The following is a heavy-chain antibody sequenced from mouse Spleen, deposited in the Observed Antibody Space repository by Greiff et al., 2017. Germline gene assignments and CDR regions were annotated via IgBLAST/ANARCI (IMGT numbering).Heavy chain of an antibody. D-gene: IGHD2-4*01. CDR3: NEAGIMITTAY. J-gene: IGHJ3*01. V-gene: IGHV14-4*02. Sequence: VQLKQSGAELVRPGASVKLSCTASGFNIKDYYMHWVKQRPEQGLEWIGWIDPENGDTEYAPKFQGKATMTADTSSNTAYLQLSSLTSEDTAVYYCNEAGIMITTAYWGQGTLVTVSA. CDR2: IDPENGDT. CDR1: GFNIKDYY.